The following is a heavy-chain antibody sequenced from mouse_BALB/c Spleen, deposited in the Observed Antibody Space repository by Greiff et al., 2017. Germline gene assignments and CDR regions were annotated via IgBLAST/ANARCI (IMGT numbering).Heavy chain of an antibody. CDR3: ARYPYDYDVAWFAY. Sequence: EVKLVESGGGLVQPGGSRKLSCAASGFTFSSFGMHWVRQAPEKGLEWVAYISSGSSTIYYADTVKGRFTISRDNPKNTLFLQMTSLRSEDTAMYYCARYPYDYDVAWFAYWGQGTLVTVSA. J-gene: IGHJ3*01. D-gene: IGHD2-4*01. CDR1: GFTFSSFG. CDR2: ISSGSSTI. V-gene: IGHV5-17*02.